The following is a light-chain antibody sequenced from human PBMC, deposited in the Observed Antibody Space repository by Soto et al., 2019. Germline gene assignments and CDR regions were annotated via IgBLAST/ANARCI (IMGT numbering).Light chain of an antibody. J-gene: IGKJ1*01. CDR3: QKYDRVPGT. V-gene: IGKV1-27*01. CDR2: ASS. CDR1: QGIGND. Sequence: DIQMSQSPSSLSASVGDRVTVSCRASQGIGNDLAWYQQKPGKVPKLLIYASSTLQWGVPSRFSGSGYGTDFTFTISSLQLEDVATYYCQKYDRVPGTFGQGTKVEI.